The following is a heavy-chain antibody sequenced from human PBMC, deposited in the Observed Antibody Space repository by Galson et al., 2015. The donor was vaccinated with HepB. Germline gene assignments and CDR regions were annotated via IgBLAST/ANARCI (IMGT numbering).Heavy chain of an antibody. CDR3: ARDHCSSTSCYRSSGYYYGMDV. J-gene: IGHJ6*02. D-gene: IGHD2-2*02. V-gene: IGHV3-11*01. CDR1: GFTFSDYY. Sequence: SLRLSCAASGFTFSDYYMSWIRQAPGKGLEWVSYISSSGSTIYYADSVKGRFTISRDNAKNSLYLQMNSLRAEDTAVYYCARDHCSSTSCYRSSGYYYGMDVWGQGTTVTVSS. CDR2: ISSSGSTI.